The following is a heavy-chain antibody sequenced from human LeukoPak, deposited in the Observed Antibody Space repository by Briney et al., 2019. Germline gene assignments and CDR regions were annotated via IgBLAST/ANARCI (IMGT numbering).Heavy chain of an antibody. Sequence: PSETLSLTCAVSGGSIINSNWWSWVRQPPGKGLEWIGEIDHSGSTSYNPSLKSRVTMSVDRSQNQFSLRLSTVTAADTAVYYCARGPSGWGFDYWGQGTLVTVSS. J-gene: IGHJ4*02. CDR1: GGSIINSNW. CDR3: ARGPSGWGFDY. V-gene: IGHV4-4*02. CDR2: IDHSGST. D-gene: IGHD6-19*01.